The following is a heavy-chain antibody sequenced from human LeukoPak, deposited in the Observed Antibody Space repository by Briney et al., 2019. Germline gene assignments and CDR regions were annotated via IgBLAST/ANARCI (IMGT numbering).Heavy chain of an antibody. CDR3: ARGRDSSGYPYPNFDY. Sequence: PSETLSLTCAVSGGSISSGGYSWSWIRQPPGKGLEWIGYIYHSGSTYYNPSLKSRVTISVDRSKNQFSLKLSSVTAADTAVYYCARGRDSSGYPYPNFDYWGPGTLVTVSS. CDR2: IYHSGST. D-gene: IGHD3-22*01. CDR1: GGSISSGGYS. J-gene: IGHJ4*02. V-gene: IGHV4-30-2*01.